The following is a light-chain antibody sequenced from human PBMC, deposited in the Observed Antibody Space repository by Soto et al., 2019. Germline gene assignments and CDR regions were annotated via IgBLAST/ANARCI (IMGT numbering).Light chain of an antibody. CDR2: DVS. Sequence: ALTQPASVSGSPGQSITISCTGTSSDVGGYNYVSWYQQHPGKAPKLMIYDVSNRPSGVSNRFSGSKSGNTASLTISGLQAEDEADYYCSSYTSSSTRVFGTGTKLTVL. CDR1: SSDVGGYNY. CDR3: SSYTSSSTRV. V-gene: IGLV2-14*01. J-gene: IGLJ1*01.